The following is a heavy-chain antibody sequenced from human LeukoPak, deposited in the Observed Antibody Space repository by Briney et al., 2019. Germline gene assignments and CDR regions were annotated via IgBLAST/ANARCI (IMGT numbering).Heavy chain of an antibody. Sequence: ASVKVSCKAPGYTFTRYYTHWVRQASGQGLEWMGIIGPSGGGTSYAQKFQGRVIMTRDTSTSTVYMGLSSLRSEDTAVYYCASLGSGSSPIIDFDYWGQGTLVTVSS. CDR3: ASLGSGSSPIIDFDY. J-gene: IGHJ4*02. CDR2: IGPSGGGT. CDR1: GYTFTRYY. D-gene: IGHD3-10*01. V-gene: IGHV1-46*01.